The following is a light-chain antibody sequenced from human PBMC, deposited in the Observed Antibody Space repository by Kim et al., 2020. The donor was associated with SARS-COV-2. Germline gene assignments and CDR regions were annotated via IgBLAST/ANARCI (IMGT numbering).Light chain of an antibody. V-gene: IGKV4-1*01. CDR3: QQYYTTPPRT. J-gene: IGKJ2*01. CDR1: QSVLSSSNNRNY. Sequence: DIVMAQSPDSLAVSLGERATINCKSSQSVLSSSNNRNYLAWYQQKPGQPPKLLIYWASTRQSGVPDRFSGSGSGTDFTLTISSLQAEDVAVYYCQQYYTTPPRTFGQGTKLEIK. CDR2: WAS.